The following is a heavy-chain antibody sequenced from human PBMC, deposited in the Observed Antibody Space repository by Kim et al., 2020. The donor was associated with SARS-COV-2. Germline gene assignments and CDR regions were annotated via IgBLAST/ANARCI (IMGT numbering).Heavy chain of an antibody. J-gene: IGHJ4*02. CDR1: GFTFSSYA. Sequence: GSLRLSCAASGFTFSSYAMTWVRQAPGKGLEWVSSISGGGGVTYYADSVKGRFTISRDNSKNTLYLQMNSLRAEDTAVYYCTKCGGFHSGSYYSTYWGQGTLVTVSS. CDR3: TKCGGFHSGSYYSTY. CDR2: ISGGGGVT. D-gene: IGHD3-10*01. V-gene: IGHV3-23*01.